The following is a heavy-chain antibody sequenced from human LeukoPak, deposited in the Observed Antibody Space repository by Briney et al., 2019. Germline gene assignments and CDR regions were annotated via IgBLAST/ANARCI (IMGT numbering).Heavy chain of an antibody. V-gene: IGHV1-18*01. CDR2: ISAYNGNT. CDR3: ARGGYDSSGYHSHDAFDI. CDR1: GYTFTSYG. D-gene: IGHD3-22*01. J-gene: IGHJ3*02. Sequence: GASVKVSCKASGYTFTSYGISWVRQAPGQGLEWMGWISAYNGNTNYAQKLQGRVTMTTDTSTSTAYMELRSLRSDDTAVYYCARGGYDSSGYHSHDAFDIWGQGTMVTVSS.